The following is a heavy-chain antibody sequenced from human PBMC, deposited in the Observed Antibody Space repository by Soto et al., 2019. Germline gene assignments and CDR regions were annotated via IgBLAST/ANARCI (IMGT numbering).Heavy chain of an antibody. CDR3: ATGVNYRPILG. D-gene: IGHD3-10*01. CDR2: ILDDERT. J-gene: IGHJ4*02. V-gene: IGHV3-66*01. CDR1: GFAMSNYH. Sequence: EVHLVESGGGLVQPGGSLTLSCAVSGFAMSNYHMTWVRLAPGKGLEWLSVILDDERTYYADSVKGRFIISRDNSENTLYLHMNSLRDEDTAVYYCATGVNYRPILGWGQGTQVTVSS.